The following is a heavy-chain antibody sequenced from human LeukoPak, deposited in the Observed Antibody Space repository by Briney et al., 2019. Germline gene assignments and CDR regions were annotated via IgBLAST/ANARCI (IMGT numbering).Heavy chain of an antibody. CDR2: ISGSGGST. V-gene: IGHV3-23*01. Sequence: GGSLRLSCAASGFTFSSYAMSWVRQAPGKGLEWVSAISGSGGSTYYADSVKGRFTISRDNSKNTLYLQMNSLRAEDTAVYYCARRYGDLYYFDYWGQGTLVTVSS. D-gene: IGHD4-17*01. J-gene: IGHJ4*02. CDR1: GFTFSSYA. CDR3: ARRYGDLYYFDY.